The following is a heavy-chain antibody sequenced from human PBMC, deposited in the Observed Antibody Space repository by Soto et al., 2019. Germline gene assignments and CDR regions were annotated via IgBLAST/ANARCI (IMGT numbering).Heavy chain of an antibody. CDR2: ISSSSSTI. V-gene: IGHV3-48*02. D-gene: IGHD6-19*01. CDR3: AREQGIAVAGTHYYYYGMDV. J-gene: IGHJ6*02. Sequence: EVQLVESGGGLVQPGGSLRLSCAASGFTFSSYSMNWVRQAPGKGVEWVSYISSSSSTIYYADSVKGRFTISRDNAKNSLYLQMNSLRDEDTAVYYCAREQGIAVAGTHYYYYGMDVWGQGTTVTVSS. CDR1: GFTFSSYS.